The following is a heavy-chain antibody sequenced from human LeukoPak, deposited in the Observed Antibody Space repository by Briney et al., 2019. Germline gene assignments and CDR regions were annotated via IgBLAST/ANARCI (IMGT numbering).Heavy chain of an antibody. Sequence: SETLSLTCSVSGASISRSTYYWGWIRQPPGKGLEWIGSVFRTGTAYYNPSLRSRVTVSVDTSKNQFSLKLSSVTATDTAVYYCTENDVGDYGTWGQGTLVIVSS. D-gene: IGHD4-17*01. J-gene: IGHJ5*02. CDR2: VFRTGTA. V-gene: IGHV4-39*01. CDR3: TENDVGDYGT. CDR1: GASISRSTYY.